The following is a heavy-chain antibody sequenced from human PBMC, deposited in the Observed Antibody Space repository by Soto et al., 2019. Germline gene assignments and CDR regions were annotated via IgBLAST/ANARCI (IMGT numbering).Heavy chain of an antibody. CDR1: GASVSSTYW. V-gene: IGHV4-4*02. CDR3: ARYNAASGTCYFDY. J-gene: IGHJ4*02. D-gene: IGHD6-13*01. CDR2: INHRGSA. Sequence: SETLSLTCAVSGASVSSTYWWSWVRQPPGEGPEWIGEINHRGSANYNPSLKSRVTMSLDISKSQFPLRLTSVTAADTAVYFCARYNAASGTCYFDYWGRGALVTVSS.